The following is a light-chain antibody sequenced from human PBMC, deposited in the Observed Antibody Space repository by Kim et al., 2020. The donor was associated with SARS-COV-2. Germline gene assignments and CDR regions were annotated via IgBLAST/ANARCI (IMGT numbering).Light chain of an antibody. CDR2: EVS. Sequence: QSALTQPASVSGPPGQSITISCTGTSSDVGSYNLVSWYQQHPGKAPKLMIYEVSKRPSGVSNRFSGSKSGNTASLTISGLQAEDEADYYCCSYAGSSTFGVVFGGGTQLTVL. CDR1: SSDVGSYNL. J-gene: IGLJ2*01. CDR3: CSYAGSSTFGVV. V-gene: IGLV2-23*02.